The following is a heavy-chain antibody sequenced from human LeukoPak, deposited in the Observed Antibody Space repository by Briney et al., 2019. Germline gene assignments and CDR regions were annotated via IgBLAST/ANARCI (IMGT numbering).Heavy chain of an antibody. J-gene: IGHJ4*02. CDR2: IRGTVDNT. V-gene: IGHV3-23*01. D-gene: IGHD3-9*01. CDR3: AKASTRDTGYYFDS. Sequence: PGGSLRLSCAASGYTFSNYAMGWVRQAPGKGLEWVSSIRGTVDNTHYADAVKGRFTISRDTPKNTLYLQMNSLRAEDTARYYCAKASTRDTGYYFDSWGQGTLVTVSS. CDR1: GYTFSNYA.